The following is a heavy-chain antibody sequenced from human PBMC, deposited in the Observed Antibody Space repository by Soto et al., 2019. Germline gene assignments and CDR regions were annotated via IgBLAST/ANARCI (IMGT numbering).Heavy chain of an antibody. D-gene: IGHD6-6*01. Sequence: ASVKVSCKASGGTLSIYGSSWVRQAPGQGLEWMGGTIPIFGTPNYAQKFQGRVTITADKSTSTAYMELSSLRSGDTAVYYCASPYTSSFAFDIWGQGTVVTVS. J-gene: IGHJ3*02. CDR1: GGTLSIYG. V-gene: IGHV1-69*06. CDR3: ASPYTSSFAFDI. CDR2: TIPIFGTP.